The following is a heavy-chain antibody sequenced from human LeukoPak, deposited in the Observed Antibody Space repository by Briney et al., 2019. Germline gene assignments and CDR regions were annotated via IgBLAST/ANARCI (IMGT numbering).Heavy chain of an antibody. CDR3: AKDRRRYCSSTSCYGDFDY. V-gene: IGHV3-30*18. CDR1: GFTFSSYG. D-gene: IGHD2-2*01. J-gene: IGHJ4*02. Sequence: GGSLRLSCAASGFTFSSYGMHWVRQAPGKGLEWVAVISYDGSNKYYADSVKGRFTISRDNSKNTLYLQMNSLRAEDTAVYYCAKDRRRYCSSTSCYGDFDYWGQGTLVTVPS. CDR2: ISYDGSNK.